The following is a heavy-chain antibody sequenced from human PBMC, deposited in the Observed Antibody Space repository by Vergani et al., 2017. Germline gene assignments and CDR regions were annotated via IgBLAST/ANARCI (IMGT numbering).Heavy chain of an antibody. V-gene: IGHV1-69-2*01. D-gene: IGHD4-17*01. CDR1: GYTFTDHY. Sequence: EVQLVQSGAEVKKPGATMKISCKVSGYTFTDHYMHWVNQDPGKGLEWMGLVDPEDGETIYAEKFKGRVTIAADTSTDTAHLELSSLRSEDTAVYYCATPQTVTTGGIQVGGQGTKVILS. CDR3: ATPQTVTTGGIQV. J-gene: IGHJ6*01. CDR2: VDPEDGET.